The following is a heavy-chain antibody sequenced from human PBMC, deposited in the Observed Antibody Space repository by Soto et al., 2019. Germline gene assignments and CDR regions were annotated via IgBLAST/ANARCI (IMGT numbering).Heavy chain of an antibody. D-gene: IGHD6-19*01. V-gene: IGHV4-39*01. CDR1: GGSISSSSYY. CDR2: IYYSGST. J-gene: IGHJ4*02. Sequence: SETLSLTCTVSGGSISSSSYYWGWIRQPPGKGLEWIGSIYYSGSTYYNPSLKSRVTISVDTSKNQFSLKLSSVTAADTAVYYCANSNQWLVKFDYWGQGTLVTVSS. CDR3: ANSNQWLVKFDY.